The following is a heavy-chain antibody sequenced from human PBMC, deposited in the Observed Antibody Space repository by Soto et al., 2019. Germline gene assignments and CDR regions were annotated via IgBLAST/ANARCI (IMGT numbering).Heavy chain of an antibody. D-gene: IGHD3-22*01. J-gene: IGHJ4*02. CDR3: ASGGYYYDSSAYYRPFDY. CDR1: GYTFTSYD. V-gene: IGHV1-8*01. Sequence: GASVKVSCKASGYTFTSYDINWVRQATGQWLEWMGWMNPNSGNTGYAQKCQGRVSMTRSTSISTAYMELSSLRSEDTAVYSCASGGYYYDSSAYYRPFDYWGQGTLVTVSS. CDR2: MNPNSGNT.